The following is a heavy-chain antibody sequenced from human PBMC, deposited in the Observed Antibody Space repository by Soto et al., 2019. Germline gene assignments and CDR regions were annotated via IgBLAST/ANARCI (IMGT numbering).Heavy chain of an antibody. CDR2: ISGSGGST. CDR1: GFTFSSYA. CDR3: AKYFRDYKLYYYYMDV. Sequence: GGSLRLSCAASGFTFSSYAMSWVRQAPGKGLEWVSAISGSGGSTYYADSVKGRFTISRDNSKNTLYLQMNSLKAEDTAVYYCAKYFRDYKLYYYYMDVWGKGTTVTVSS. V-gene: IGHV3-23*01. J-gene: IGHJ6*03. D-gene: IGHD4-4*01.